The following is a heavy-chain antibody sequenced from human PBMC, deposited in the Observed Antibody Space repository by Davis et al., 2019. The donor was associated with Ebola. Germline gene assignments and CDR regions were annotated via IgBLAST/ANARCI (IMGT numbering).Heavy chain of an antibody. CDR2: ISSSSSYI. V-gene: IGHV3-21*04. CDR3: ARGGYQLLLCWFDP. CDR1: GFTFSSYS. D-gene: IGHD2-2*01. Sequence: GGSLRLSCAASGFTFSSYSMNWVRQAPGKGLEWVSSISSSSSYIYYADSVMGRFTISRDNAKNSLYLQMNSLRAEDTALYYCARGGYQLLLCWFDPWGQGTLVTVSS. J-gene: IGHJ5*02.